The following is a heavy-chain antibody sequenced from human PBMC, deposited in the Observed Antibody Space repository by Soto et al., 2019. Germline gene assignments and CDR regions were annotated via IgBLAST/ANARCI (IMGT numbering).Heavy chain of an antibody. Sequence: GGSLRLSCAASGFTFSTYGMHWVRQAPGKGLEWVAVIWYDGSNKYYADSVKGRFTISRDNSENTVYLQMNSLRAEDTAMYYCTRAEKIWPFDSWGQGTLVTVSS. CDR3: TRAEKIWPFDS. CDR2: IWYDGSNK. CDR1: GFTFSTYG. J-gene: IGHJ4*02. V-gene: IGHV3-33*01.